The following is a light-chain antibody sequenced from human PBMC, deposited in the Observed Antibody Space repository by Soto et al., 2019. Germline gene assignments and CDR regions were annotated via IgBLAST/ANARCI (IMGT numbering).Light chain of an antibody. Sequence: QSVLTQPPSVSGAPGQTITISCTGTRFTIGAGYDVHWYQHLPGTAPKLLIYGNFKRPSGVPDRFSGSRSGSSASLAITGLHAEDEADYYCQSYDSSLSGSRVFGGGTKLTVL. CDR1: RFTIGAGYD. CDR3: QSYDSSLSGSRV. J-gene: IGLJ3*02. V-gene: IGLV1-40*01. CDR2: GNF.